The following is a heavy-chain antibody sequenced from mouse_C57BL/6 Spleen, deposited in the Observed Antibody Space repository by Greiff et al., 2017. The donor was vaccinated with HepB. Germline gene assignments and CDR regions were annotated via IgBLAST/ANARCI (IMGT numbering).Heavy chain of an antibody. CDR1: GFTFSDYG. D-gene: IGHD2-4*01. CDR2: ISSGSSTI. CDR3: ARDDYDGYFDV. J-gene: IGHJ1*03. Sequence: EVQRVESGGGLVKPGGSLKLSCAASGFTFSDYGMHWVRQAPEKGLEWVAYISSGSSTIYYADTVKGRFTISRDNAKNTLFLQMTSLRSEETAMYYCARDDYDGYFDVWGTGTTVTVSS. V-gene: IGHV5-17*01.